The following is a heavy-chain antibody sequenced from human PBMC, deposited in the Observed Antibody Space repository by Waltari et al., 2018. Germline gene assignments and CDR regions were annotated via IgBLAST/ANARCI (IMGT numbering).Heavy chain of an antibody. V-gene: IGHV3-7*03. D-gene: IGHD3-10*01. CDR2: IKQDGSEK. CDR1: GFTFSSYW. J-gene: IGHJ6*02. Sequence: VQLVESGGGLVQPGGSLRLSCAASGFTFSSYWLSWARQAPGKGLEWVANIKQDGSEKYYVDSVKGRFTISRDNAKNSLYLQMNSLRAEDTAVYYCARDGVAVGEDVWGQGTTVTVSS. CDR3: ARDGVAVGEDV.